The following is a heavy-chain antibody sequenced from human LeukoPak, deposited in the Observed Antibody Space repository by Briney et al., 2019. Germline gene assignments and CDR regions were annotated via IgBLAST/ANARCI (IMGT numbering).Heavy chain of an antibody. D-gene: IGHD3-22*01. CDR2: IIPIFGTA. CDR3: ARTRYYDRSGPFDY. J-gene: IGHJ4*02. Sequence: SVKVSCKASGGTFSSYAISWVRQAPGQGLEWMGGIIPIFGTANYAQKFQGRVTITTDESTSTAYMELSSLRSEDTAVYYCARTRYYDRSGPFDYWGQGTLVTVSS. CDR1: GGTFSSYA. V-gene: IGHV1-69*05.